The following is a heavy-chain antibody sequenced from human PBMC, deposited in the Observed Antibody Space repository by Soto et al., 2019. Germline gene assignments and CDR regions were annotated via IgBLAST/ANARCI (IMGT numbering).Heavy chain of an antibody. D-gene: IGHD5-12*01. CDR2: INAGNGNT. V-gene: IGHV1-3*01. Sequence: GASVKVSCKASGYTFTSYAMHWVRQAPGQRLEWMGWINAGNGNTKYSQKFQGRVTITRDTSASTAYMELSSLRSEDTAVYYCARPRSGYDFPPYDYWGQGTLVTVSS. CDR3: ARPRSGYDFPPYDY. J-gene: IGHJ4*02. CDR1: GYTFTSYA.